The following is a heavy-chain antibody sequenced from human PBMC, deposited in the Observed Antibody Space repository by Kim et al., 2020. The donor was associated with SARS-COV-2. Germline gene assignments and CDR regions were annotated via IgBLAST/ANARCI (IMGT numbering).Heavy chain of an antibody. D-gene: IGHD6-13*01. CDR3: VKRVYAPV. J-gene: IGHJ6*02. Sequence: GGSTYYADSVKGRFTISRDNSKNTLYLQMSSLRAEDTAVYYCVKRVYAPVWGQGTTVTVSS. CDR2: GGST. V-gene: IGHV3-64D*09.